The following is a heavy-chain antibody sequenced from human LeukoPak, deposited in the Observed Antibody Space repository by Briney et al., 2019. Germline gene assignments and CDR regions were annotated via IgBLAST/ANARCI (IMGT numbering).Heavy chain of an antibody. D-gene: IGHD5-12*01. V-gene: IGHV4-4*07. CDR1: GGSISSYY. Sequence: SETLSLTCTVSGGSISSYYWSWIRQPAGKGLEWIGRIYISGSTNHNPSLKSRVTMSVDTSKNQFSLKLSSVTAADTAVYYCARAAYSGYDGVNWFDHWGQGTLVTVSS. J-gene: IGHJ5*02. CDR3: ARAAYSGYDGVNWFDH. CDR2: IYISGST.